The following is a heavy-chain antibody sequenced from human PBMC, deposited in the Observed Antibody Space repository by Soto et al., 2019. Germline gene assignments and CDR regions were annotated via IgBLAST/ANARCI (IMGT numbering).Heavy chain of an antibody. CDR2: ISPDGTTQ. J-gene: IGHJ3*02. Sequence: QVQLVESGGGVVQPGESLRLSCAASGFTFSSYLMHWVSQAPGKGLEWVAIISPDGTTQYYGDSVKGRFIISRDNSKSTLYVQMNSLRVEDTAVYLCARDVGSSSWHALDIWGQGTMVTVSS. CDR3: ARDVGSSSWHALDI. CDR1: GFTFSSYL. V-gene: IGHV3-33*05. D-gene: IGHD6-13*01.